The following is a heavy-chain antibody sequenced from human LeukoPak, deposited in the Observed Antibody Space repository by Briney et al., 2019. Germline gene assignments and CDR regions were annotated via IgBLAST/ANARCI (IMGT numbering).Heavy chain of an antibody. CDR1: GGSISSYY. CDR2: IYTSGST. V-gene: IGHV4-4*07. CDR3: ARDYDSDSYNWFDP. Sequence: SETLSLTCTVSGGSISSYYWSWIRQPPGKGLEWIGRIYTSGSTNYNPSLKSRVTMSVDTSKNQFSLKLSSVTAADTAVYYCARDYDSDSYNWFDPWGQGTLVTVSS. D-gene: IGHD3-9*01. J-gene: IGHJ5*02.